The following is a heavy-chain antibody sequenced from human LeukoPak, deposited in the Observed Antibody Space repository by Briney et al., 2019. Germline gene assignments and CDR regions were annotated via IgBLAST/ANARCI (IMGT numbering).Heavy chain of an antibody. J-gene: IGHJ4*02. CDR1: GFTFSSYS. CDR3: ARGRGDADFDY. CDR2: ISSSSSTI. Sequence: PGGSLRLSCAASGFTFSSYSMNWVRQAPGKGLEWVSYISSSSSTIYYADSVKGRFTISRDNAKNSLYLQMNSLRAEDTAVYYCARGRGDADFDYWGQGTLVTVSS. V-gene: IGHV3-48*04. D-gene: IGHD3-10*01.